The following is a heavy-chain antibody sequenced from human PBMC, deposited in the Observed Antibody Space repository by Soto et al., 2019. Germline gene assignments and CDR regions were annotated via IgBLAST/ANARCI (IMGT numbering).Heavy chain of an antibody. V-gene: IGHV1-69*01. CDR2: IIPIFGTA. Sequence: QVQLVQSGAEVKKPGSSVKVSCKASGGTFSSYAISWVRQAPGQGLEWMGGIIPIFGTANYAQKFQGRVTITADESTSTAYMELSSLRSEDTAVYYCASRPVDTEMERSGISFDPWGQGTLVTVSS. CDR3: ASRPVDTEMERSGISFDP. J-gene: IGHJ5*02. D-gene: IGHD5-18*01. CDR1: GGTFSSYA.